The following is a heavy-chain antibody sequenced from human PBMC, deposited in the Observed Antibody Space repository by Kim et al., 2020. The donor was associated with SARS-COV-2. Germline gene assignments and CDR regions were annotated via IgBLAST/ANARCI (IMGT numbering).Heavy chain of an antibody. V-gene: IGHV3-23*01. Sequence: ADSVKGRFTISRDNSKNTLYLQMNSLRAEDTAVYYCAKGLYLRFLEWAPFWGQGTLVTVSS. J-gene: IGHJ4*02. D-gene: IGHD3-3*01. CDR3: AKGLYLRFLEWAPF.